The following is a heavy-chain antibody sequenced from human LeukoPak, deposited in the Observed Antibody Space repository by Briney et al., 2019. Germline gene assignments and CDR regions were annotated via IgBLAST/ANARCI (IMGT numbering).Heavy chain of an antibody. CDR2: IYYSGST. D-gene: IGHD5-24*01. V-gene: IGHV4-59*01. Sequence: PSETLSLTCTVSGGSISSYYWSWIRQPPGKGLEWIGYIYYSGSTNYNPSLKSRVTISVDTSKNQFSLKLSSVTAADTAVYYCAKGDGYNGYWGQGTLVTVSS. CDR1: GGSISSYY. J-gene: IGHJ4*02. CDR3: AKGDGYNGY.